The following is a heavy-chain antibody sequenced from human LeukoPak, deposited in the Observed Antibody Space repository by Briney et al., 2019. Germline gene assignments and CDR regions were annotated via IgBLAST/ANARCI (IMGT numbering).Heavy chain of an antibody. V-gene: IGHV1-69*04. J-gene: IGHJ4*02. Sequence: SVKVSCKASGGTFSSYAISWVRQAPGQGLEWMGRIIPILGIANYAQKFQGRVTITTDESTSTAYMELSSLRSEDTAVYYCATAGLYDSIDYWGQGTLVTVSS. CDR2: IIPILGIA. CDR3: ATAGLYDSIDY. CDR1: GGTFSSYA. D-gene: IGHD3-22*01.